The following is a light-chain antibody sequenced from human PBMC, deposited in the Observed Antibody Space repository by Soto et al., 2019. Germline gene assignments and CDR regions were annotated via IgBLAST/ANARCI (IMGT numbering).Light chain of an antibody. Sequence: EIVLTQSPTTLSLSPGERVILSCRASQSISNYLAWYQQKPGQPPRLLIYDASNRATGIPARFSGSGSGTDFTLTISSLEPEDIAVYYCQQRRYWLFGQGTKLEIK. V-gene: IGKV3-11*01. CDR1: QSISNY. CDR2: DAS. CDR3: QQRRYWL. J-gene: IGKJ2*01.